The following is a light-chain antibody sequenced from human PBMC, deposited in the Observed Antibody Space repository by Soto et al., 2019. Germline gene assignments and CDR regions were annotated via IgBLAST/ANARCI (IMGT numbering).Light chain of an antibody. Sequence: EVVLTQSPATLSLSPGEIATLSCSASQSVGYYLAWYQQKPGQAPRLLIYGASSRATGIPDRFSGSWSGTDFTLTISRLEPEDFAVYYCQQYGSPWTFGQGTKVDIK. CDR2: GAS. V-gene: IGKV3-20*01. J-gene: IGKJ1*01. CDR1: QSVGYY. CDR3: QQYGSPWT.